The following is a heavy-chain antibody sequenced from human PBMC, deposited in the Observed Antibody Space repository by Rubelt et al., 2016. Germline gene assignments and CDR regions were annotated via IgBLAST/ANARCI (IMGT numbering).Heavy chain of an antibody. D-gene: IGHD3-22*01. Sequence: WVRQAPGQGLEWMGWISAYNDKTNYPQKFQGRVSTTTDSSTNTAYMELRSLRSDDTAVYYCARGYFDSTGDFDYWGQGTLVTVSS. CDR2: ISAYNDKT. J-gene: IGHJ4*02. V-gene: IGHV1-18*01. CDR3: ARGYFDSTGDFDY.